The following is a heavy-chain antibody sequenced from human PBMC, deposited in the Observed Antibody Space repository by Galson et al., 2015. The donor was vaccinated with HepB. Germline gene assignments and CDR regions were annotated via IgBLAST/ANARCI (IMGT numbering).Heavy chain of an antibody. V-gene: IGHV3-43*01. D-gene: IGHD3-10*01. CDR2: ISWDGVTT. J-gene: IGHJ6*02. CDR3: VKDLTYYYGSGISRAYGLDV. Sequence: SLRLSCAASGFTFDDYTMHWVRQAPGKGLEWVSLISWDGVTTYYAYSVKGRFTVSRDNSKHSLFLQMNSLRTQDTALYYCVKDLTYYYGSGISRAYGLDVWGQGTPVTVAS. CDR1: GFTFDDYT.